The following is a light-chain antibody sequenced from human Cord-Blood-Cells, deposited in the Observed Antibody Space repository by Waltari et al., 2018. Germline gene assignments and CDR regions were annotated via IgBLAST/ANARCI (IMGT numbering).Light chain of an antibody. CDR2: AAS. V-gene: IGKV1-9*01. Sequence: IQLTQSPSFLSASVGDRVTIPCRASQGISSYLAWYQQKPGKAPKLLIYAASTLQSVVPSRFSGSGSGTEFTLTISSLQPEDFATYYCQQLNSYPLFTFGPGTKVDIK. CDR3: QQLNSYPLFT. CDR1: QGISSY. J-gene: IGKJ3*01.